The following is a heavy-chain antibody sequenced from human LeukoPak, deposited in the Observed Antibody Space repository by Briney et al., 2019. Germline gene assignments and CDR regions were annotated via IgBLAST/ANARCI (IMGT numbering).Heavy chain of an antibody. CDR3: AGHHPRNTVDF. J-gene: IGHJ4*02. CDR1: GGSISSYY. CDR2: ISDIGSI. V-gene: IGHV4-59*08. Sequence: SETLSLTCTVSGGSISSYYWCWMRQPPGKGLEWIAYISDIGSINYNPSLKSRVTISLDTSKNQFSLKLSSVTAADTAVYYCAGHHPRNTVDFWGQGTLVTVSS. D-gene: IGHD2-8*02.